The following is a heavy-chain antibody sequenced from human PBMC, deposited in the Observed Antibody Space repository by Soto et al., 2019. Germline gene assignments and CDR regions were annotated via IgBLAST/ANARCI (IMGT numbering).Heavy chain of an antibody. Sequence: LRLSCAASGFTFSNAWMSWVRQAPGKGLEWVGRIKSYTNGGTTDYAAPVKGRSAISRDDSKNTLYLQMNSLKTEDAGVYYCTTDDPINKYWGQGTLVTVSS. CDR3: TTDDPINKY. J-gene: IGHJ4*02. CDR2: IKSYTNGGTT. CDR1: GFTFSNAW. V-gene: IGHV3-15*01.